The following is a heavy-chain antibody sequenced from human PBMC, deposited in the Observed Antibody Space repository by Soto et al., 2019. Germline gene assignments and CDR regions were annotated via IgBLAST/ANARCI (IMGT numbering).Heavy chain of an antibody. V-gene: IGHV3-30*18. CDR3: AKVLGRWGLYNWFDP. D-gene: IGHD1-26*01. CDR1: GFTFSSYG. J-gene: IGHJ5*02. CDR2: ISYDGSNK. Sequence: GGSLRLSCAASGFTFSSYGMHWVRQAPGKGLEWVAVISYDGSNKYYADSVKGRFTISRDNSKNTLYLQMNSLRAEDTAVYYCAKVLGRWGLYNWFDPWGQGTLVTVSS.